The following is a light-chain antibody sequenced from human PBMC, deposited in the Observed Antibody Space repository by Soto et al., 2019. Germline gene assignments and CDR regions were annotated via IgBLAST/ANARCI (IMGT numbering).Light chain of an antibody. Sequence: DVVMTQSPDSLTVSLGERATINCKSSQSVFRSSDNRNFLAWYQQKPGQPPKLLFYWASTRESGVPERFSGSGSGTDFTLTISSLQAEDAAVYYCQQYYFTPFTFGPGTKVDIK. V-gene: IGKV4-1*01. CDR1: QSVFRSSDNRNF. CDR3: QQYYFTPFT. CDR2: WAS. J-gene: IGKJ3*01.